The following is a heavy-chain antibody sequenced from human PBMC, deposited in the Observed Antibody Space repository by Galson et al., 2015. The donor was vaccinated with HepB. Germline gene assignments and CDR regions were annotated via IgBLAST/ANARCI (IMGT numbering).Heavy chain of an antibody. V-gene: IGHV1-69*13. D-gene: IGHD2-2*02. CDR3: AREGRGYCSSTSCYTHAFDI. J-gene: IGHJ3*02. Sequence: SVKVSCKASGGTFSSYAISWVRQAPGRGLEWMGGIIPIFGTANYAQKFQGRVTITADESTSTAYMELSSLRSEDTAVYYCAREGRGYCSSTSCYTHAFDIWGQGTMVTVSS. CDR2: IIPIFGTA. CDR1: GGTFSSYA.